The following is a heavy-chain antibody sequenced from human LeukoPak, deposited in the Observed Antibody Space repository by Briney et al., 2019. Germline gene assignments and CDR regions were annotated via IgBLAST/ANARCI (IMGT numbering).Heavy chain of an antibody. CDR2: IRYDGSNK. V-gene: IGHV3-30*02. Sequence: GGSLRLSCAASGFTFSSYGMHWVRQAPGKGLEWVAFIRYDGSNKYYADSVKGRFTISRDNSKNTLYLQMNSLRAEDTAVYYCAREFRDAFDIWGQGTMVTVSS. CDR3: AREFRDAFDI. J-gene: IGHJ3*02. CDR1: GFTFSSYG.